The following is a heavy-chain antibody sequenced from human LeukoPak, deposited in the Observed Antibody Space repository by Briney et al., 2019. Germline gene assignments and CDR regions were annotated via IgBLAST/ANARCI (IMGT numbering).Heavy chain of an antibody. CDR3: ARDDDTSGHYSFFLH. J-gene: IGHJ1*01. D-gene: IGHD3-22*01. CDR1: GFTFSSYA. V-gene: IGHV3-30-3*01. CDR2: ISYDGSNK. Sequence: PGGSLRLSCAASGFTFSSYAMHWVRQAPGKGLEWVAVISYDGSNKYYADSVKGRFTVSRDTSKNTLYLQMNSLRAEDTAVYYCARDDDTSGHYSFFLHWGQGTLVTVSS.